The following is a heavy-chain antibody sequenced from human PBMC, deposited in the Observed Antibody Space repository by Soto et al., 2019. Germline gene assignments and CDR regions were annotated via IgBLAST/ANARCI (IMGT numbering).Heavy chain of an antibody. CDR1: GGSVSSGNDY. Sequence: QVQLQESGPGLVKPSETLSLTCTVSGGSVSSGNDYWSWIRQPPGKGLEWIGYIYHSGSTNYNPSRKSRVTIAGDTSKNQVYLKLTSVTAADTAVYYCARGGYYGYFRYWGQGTLVTVSS. CDR2: IYHSGST. J-gene: IGHJ1*01. D-gene: IGHD3-10*01. V-gene: IGHV4-61*01. CDR3: ARGGYYGYFRY.